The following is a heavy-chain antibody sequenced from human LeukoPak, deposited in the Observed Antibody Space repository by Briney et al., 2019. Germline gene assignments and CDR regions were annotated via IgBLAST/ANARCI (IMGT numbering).Heavy chain of an antibody. D-gene: IGHD6-13*01. Sequence: SETLSLTCTVSGGSISSYYWGWIRQPPGKGLEWIGSIYYSGSAYYNPSLKSRVTISVDTSKNQFSLKLSSVTAADTAVYYCARWSSTNFDYWGQGTLVTVSS. V-gene: IGHV4-39*07. J-gene: IGHJ4*02. CDR3: ARWSSTNFDY. CDR2: IYYSGSA. CDR1: GGSISSYY.